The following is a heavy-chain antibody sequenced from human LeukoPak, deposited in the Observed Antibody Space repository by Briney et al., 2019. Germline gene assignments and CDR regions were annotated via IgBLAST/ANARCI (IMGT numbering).Heavy chain of an antibody. V-gene: IGHV4-61*02. D-gene: IGHD4-17*01. CDR1: GGSISSGSYY. J-gene: IGHJ6*02. CDR2: IYTSGST. Sequence: PSQTLSLTCTVSGGSISSGSYYWSWIRQPAGKGLEWIGRIYTSGSTNYNPSLKSRVTISVDTSKNQFSLKLSSVTAADTAVYYCASRYDYGDPFYGMDVWGQGTTVTVSS. CDR3: ASRYDYGDPFYGMDV.